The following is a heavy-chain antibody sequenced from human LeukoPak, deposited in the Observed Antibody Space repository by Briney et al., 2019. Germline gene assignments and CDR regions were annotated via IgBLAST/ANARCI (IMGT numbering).Heavy chain of an antibody. CDR1: GFTFSSYA. V-gene: IGHV3-30-3*01. Sequence: GRSLRLSCAASGFTFSSYAMHWVRQAPGKGLEWVAVISYDGSNKYYADSVKGRFTISRDNSKNTLYLQMNSLRAEDTAVYYCAKDKIRGYERVPYYFDYWGQGTLVTVSS. J-gene: IGHJ4*02. D-gene: IGHD5-12*01. CDR3: AKDKIRGYERVPYYFDY. CDR2: ISYDGSNK.